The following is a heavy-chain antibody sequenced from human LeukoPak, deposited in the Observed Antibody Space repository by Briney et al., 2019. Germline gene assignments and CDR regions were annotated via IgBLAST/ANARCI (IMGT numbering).Heavy chain of an antibody. D-gene: IGHD3-10*01. Sequence: SETLSLTCTVSGGSISSSSYYWGWIRRPPGKGLEWIGSIYYSGSTYYNPSLKSRVTISVDTSKNQFSLKLSSVTAADTAVYYCARHEYSGRQFDYWGQGTLVTFSS. CDR2: IYYSGST. CDR1: GGSISSSSYY. J-gene: IGHJ4*02. CDR3: ARHEYSGRQFDY. V-gene: IGHV4-39*01.